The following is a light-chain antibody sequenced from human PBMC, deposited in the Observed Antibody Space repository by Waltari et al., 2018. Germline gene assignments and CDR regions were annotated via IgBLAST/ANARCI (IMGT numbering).Light chain of an antibody. CDR1: QSVSGTY. J-gene: IGKJ4*01. CDR2: GAS. V-gene: IGKV3-20*01. Sequence: EIVLTQSPGILSLSPGERATLSCRVSQSVSGTYLAWYQQKRGLAPRLLIYGASTRATGIPDRFSASGSGTDFTLTISRLEPEDFSVYYCQQYGSSPLTFGRGTKVEIK. CDR3: QQYGSSPLT.